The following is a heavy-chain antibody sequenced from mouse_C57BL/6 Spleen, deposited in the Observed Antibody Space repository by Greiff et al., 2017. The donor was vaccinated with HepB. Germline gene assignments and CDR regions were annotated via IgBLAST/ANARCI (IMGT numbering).Heavy chain of an antibody. CDR1: GFTFSSYG. Sequence: EVKLVESGGDLVKPGGSLKLSCAASGFTFSSYGMSWVRQTPDNRLEWVATISSGGSYTYYPDSVKGRCTISRDNAKNTLYLQMSSLKSEDTAMYHWARHHHGYFDVWGTETTVTVSS. J-gene: IGHJ1*03. V-gene: IGHV5-6*01. CDR3: ARHHHGYFDV. CDR2: ISSGGSYT.